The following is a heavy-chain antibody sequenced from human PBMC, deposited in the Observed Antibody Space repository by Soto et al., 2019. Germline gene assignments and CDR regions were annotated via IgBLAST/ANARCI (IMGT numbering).Heavy chain of an antibody. J-gene: IGHJ5*02. D-gene: IGHD3-16*01. CDR2: IYYGGST. CDR1: GDSISTDY. V-gene: IGHV4-59*12. CDR3: SRGRDPHRGGRT. Sequence: PSETLSLTCTVSGDSISTDYWSWIRQSPGKGLEWIGFIYYGGSTNYNPSLKSRVTISVDTSKSQFSLKLTSVTAADTAVYFCSRGRDPHRGGRTWGQGTLVTVSS.